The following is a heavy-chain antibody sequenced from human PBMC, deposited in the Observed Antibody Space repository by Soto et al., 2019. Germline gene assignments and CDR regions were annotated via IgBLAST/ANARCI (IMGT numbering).Heavy chain of an antibody. Sequence: GGSQRLSCAASGFTFRSYAMSWVRQAPGKGLERVSAISGSGGSTYYADSVKGRFTISRDNSKNTLYLQMNSLRAEDTAVYYCAKDDSTAGYSYGYCVGYWGQGTLVTVSS. D-gene: IGHD5-18*01. V-gene: IGHV3-23*01. CDR2: ISGSGGST. J-gene: IGHJ4*02. CDR3: AKDDSTAGYSYGYCVGY. CDR1: GFTFRSYA.